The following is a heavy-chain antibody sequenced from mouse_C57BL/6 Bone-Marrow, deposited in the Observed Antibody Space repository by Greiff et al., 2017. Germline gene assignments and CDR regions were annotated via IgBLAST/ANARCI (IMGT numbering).Heavy chain of an antibody. Sequence: QVQLQQPGAELVKPGASVKLSCKASGYTFTSYWMQWVNQRPGQGLEWIGEIDPSDSYTNYHPKFKGKATLHVDTSSSTAYMQLSSLTSEDSAVYYGAREVYYYGFDYWGQGTTLTVSS. CDR2: IDPSDSYT. CDR3: AREVYYYGFDY. D-gene: IGHD1-1*01. V-gene: IGHV1-50*01. CDR1: GYTFTSYW. J-gene: IGHJ2*01.